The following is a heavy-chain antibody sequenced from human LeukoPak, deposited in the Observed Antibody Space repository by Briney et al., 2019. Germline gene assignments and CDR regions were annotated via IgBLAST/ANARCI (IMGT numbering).Heavy chain of an antibody. CDR2: IYYSGST. D-gene: IGHD4-11*01. Sequence: SETLSLTCTVSGGSISSDYWSWIRQPPGKGLEWIGYIYYSGSTNYNTSLKSRVTISVDTSKNQFSLQLRSVTAADTAVYYCVRHAGTLTTINYWGQGTLVTVSS. J-gene: IGHJ4*02. V-gene: IGHV4-59*08. CDR3: VRHAGTLTTINY. CDR1: GGSISSDY.